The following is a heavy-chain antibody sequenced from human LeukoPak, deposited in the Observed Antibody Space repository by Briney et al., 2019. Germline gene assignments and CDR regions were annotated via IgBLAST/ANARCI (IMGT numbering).Heavy chain of an antibody. CDR2: IWYDGSNK. CDR1: GFTFSSYG. V-gene: IGHV3-33*01. Sequence: GGSLRLSCAASGFTFSSYGMHWVRQAPGKGLEWVAVIWYDGSNKYYGDSVKGRFTISRDNPRNTLYLQMNSLRAEDTAVYYCARDRCTNGVCYYDYWGQGTLVTVSS. CDR3: ARDRCTNGVCYYDY. J-gene: IGHJ4*02. D-gene: IGHD2-8*01.